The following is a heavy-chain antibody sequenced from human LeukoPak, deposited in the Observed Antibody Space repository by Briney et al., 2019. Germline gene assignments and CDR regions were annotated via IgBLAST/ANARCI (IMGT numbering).Heavy chain of an antibody. CDR3: ARGSLEQLSHAIDI. CDR1: GFTFDDYA. J-gene: IGHJ3*02. CDR2: ISSSSAYM. V-gene: IGHV3-21*03. Sequence: GGSLRLSCAASGFTFDDYAMHWVRQAPGKGLEWVSSISSSSAYMSYADSVKGRFTISRDNAKNSLYLQMNSLRAEDTAVYYCARGSLEQLSHAIDIWGQGTMVTVSS. D-gene: IGHD6-13*01.